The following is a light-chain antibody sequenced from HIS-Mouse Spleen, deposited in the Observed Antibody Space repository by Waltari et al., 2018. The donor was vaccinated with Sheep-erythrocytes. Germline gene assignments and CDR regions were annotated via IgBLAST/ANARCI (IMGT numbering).Light chain of an antibody. Sequence: AIRMTQSPSSLSASTGDRVTITCRASQGISSYLACYQQHPGKAPKLLIYAASTLQSGVPSRFSGSGSGTDFTLTISCLQSEDFATYYCQQYYSYPYTFGQGTKLEIK. CDR2: AAS. CDR3: QQYYSYPYT. V-gene: IGKV1-8*01. CDR1: QGISSY. J-gene: IGKJ2*01.